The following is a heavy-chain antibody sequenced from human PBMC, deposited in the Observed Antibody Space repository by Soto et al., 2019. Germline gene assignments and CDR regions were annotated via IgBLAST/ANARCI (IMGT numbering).Heavy chain of an antibody. J-gene: IGHJ4*02. CDR3: AKKVNSGSGSQFFDY. CDR2: FRSGGDDDTT. Sequence: PGGSQRVLCADSGFAFSRYSMSRFRQAPGKGLEWVSGFRSGGDDDTTYYADSVRGRFTISRDNSKNTLFLQMNSLRAEDTAIYYCAKKVNSGSGSQFFDYWGQGTLVTVPQ. V-gene: IGHV3-23*01. CDR1: GFAFSRYS. D-gene: IGHD3-10*01.